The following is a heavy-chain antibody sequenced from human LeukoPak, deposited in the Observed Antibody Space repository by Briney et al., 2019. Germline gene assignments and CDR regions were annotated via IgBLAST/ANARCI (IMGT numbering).Heavy chain of an antibody. CDR2: INPDSGYK. Sequence: ASVKVSCKASGYTFIGYYIHWLRQAPGQGLEWMGRINPDSGYKNYAQKIQGRITLTTDTSINTAFMELNGLRSDDTAVYYCARAGPGGDCRGYGCHHDNWYFDLWGRGTLVHVSS. CDR3: ARAGPGGDCRGYGCHHDNWYFDL. J-gene: IGHJ2*01. D-gene: IGHD2-21*01. V-gene: IGHV1-2*06. CDR1: GYTFIGYY.